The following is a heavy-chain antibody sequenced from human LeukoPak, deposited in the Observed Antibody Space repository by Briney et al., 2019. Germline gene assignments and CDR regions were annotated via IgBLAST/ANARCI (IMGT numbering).Heavy chain of an antibody. CDR2: ISDSGGRT. D-gene: IGHD3-22*01. CDR3: AKRGVVIRVILVGFHEEAYYFDS. Sequence: GGSLRLSCAVSGITLSNYGMSWVRQAPGKGLEWVTGISDSGGRTNYADSVKGRFTISRDNPKNTLYLQMNSLRAEDTAVYFCAKRGVVIRVILVGFHEEAYYFDSWGQGALVTVSS. V-gene: IGHV3-23*01. CDR1: GITLSNYG. J-gene: IGHJ4*02.